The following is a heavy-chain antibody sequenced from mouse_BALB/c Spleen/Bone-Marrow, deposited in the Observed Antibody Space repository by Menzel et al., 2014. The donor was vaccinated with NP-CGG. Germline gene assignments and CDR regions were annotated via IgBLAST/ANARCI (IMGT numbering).Heavy chain of an antibody. Sequence: EVKLMESGGGLVKPGGSLKLSCAASGFTFSTYAMSWVRQTPEKRLEWVASIYSGGSTYYPGSVKGRFTISRDNARNILYLQMNSLRSEDTAMYYCARRYYGYWYFDVWGAGTTVTVSS. CDR2: IYSGGST. D-gene: IGHD1-1*01. J-gene: IGHJ1*01. CDR3: ARRYYGYWYFDV. V-gene: IGHV5-6-5*01. CDR1: GFTFSTYA.